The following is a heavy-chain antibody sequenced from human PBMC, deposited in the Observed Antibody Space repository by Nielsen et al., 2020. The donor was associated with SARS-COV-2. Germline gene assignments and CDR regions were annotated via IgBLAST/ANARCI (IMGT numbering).Heavy chain of an antibody. Sequence: SETLSLTCAVFGGSIGSNNWWTWVRQPPGKGLEWIGEIYHSGSTNYNPSLKSRVTISVDKSKNQFSLKLSSVTAADTAVYYCARAWGRDIVVTHYYYYGMDVWGQGTTVTVSS. D-gene: IGHD2-2*01. CDR1: GGSIGSNNW. J-gene: IGHJ6*02. CDR2: IYHSGST. CDR3: ARAWGRDIVVTHYYYYGMDV. V-gene: IGHV4-4*02.